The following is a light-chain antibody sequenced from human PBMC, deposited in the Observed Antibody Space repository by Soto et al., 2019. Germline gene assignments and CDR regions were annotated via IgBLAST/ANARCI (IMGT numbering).Light chain of an antibody. CDR3: QQYNSYPVT. CDR2: DAS. Sequence: DIQMTQSPSTLSASVGARVTITCRASQSISSWLAWYQQRPGRAPEVLIYDASSLESGVPSRFSGSGSGTEFTLTISSLQPDDFATYYCQQYNSYPVTFGGGTKVEIK. CDR1: QSISSW. V-gene: IGKV1-5*01. J-gene: IGKJ4*01.